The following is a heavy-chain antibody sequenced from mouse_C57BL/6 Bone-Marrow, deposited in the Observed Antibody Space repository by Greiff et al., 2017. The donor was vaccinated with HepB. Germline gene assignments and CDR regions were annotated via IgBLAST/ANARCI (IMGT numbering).Heavy chain of an antibody. D-gene: IGHD1-1*01. CDR2: IWRGGST. Sequence: QVQLQQSGPGLVQPSQSLSITCTVSGFSLTSYGVHWVRQSPGKGLEWLGVIWRGGSTDYNAAFMSRLSITKDNSKSQVFFKMNSLQADDTAIYYCAKITTVVATYYAMDYWGQGTSVTVSS. CDR3: AKITTVVATYYAMDY. J-gene: IGHJ4*01. V-gene: IGHV2-5*01. CDR1: GFSLTSYG.